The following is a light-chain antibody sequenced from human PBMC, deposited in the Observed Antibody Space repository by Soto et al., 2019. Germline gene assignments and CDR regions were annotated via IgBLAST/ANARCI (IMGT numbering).Light chain of an antibody. J-gene: IGLJ2*01. CDR1: SSNIGAGYD. V-gene: IGLV1-40*01. Sequence: QSVLTQPPSVSGAPGQRVTISCTGSSSNIGAGYDVHWYQQLPGTAPKLLIYGNSNRPSGVPDRFSGSKSGTSASLAITGLQPEDEADYYCQSYDEKLRIFGGGTQLTVL. CDR3: QSYDEKLRI. CDR2: GNS.